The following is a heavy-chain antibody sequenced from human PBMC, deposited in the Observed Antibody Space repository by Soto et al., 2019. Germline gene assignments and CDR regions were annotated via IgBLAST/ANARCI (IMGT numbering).Heavy chain of an antibody. D-gene: IGHD5-12*01. CDR3: ARDGYNDVPFDY. Sequence: QLQLQESGPGLVKPSETLSLTCTVSGGSISGDNYFWGWFRQPPGRGLEWIGSIYYTGDTYYNPSLKSRVTISVDTSKNQFSLKLSSVTAADTAVYYCARDGYNDVPFDYWGQGTLVTVSS. J-gene: IGHJ4*02. V-gene: IGHV4-39*02. CDR2: IYYTGDT. CDR1: GGSISGDNYF.